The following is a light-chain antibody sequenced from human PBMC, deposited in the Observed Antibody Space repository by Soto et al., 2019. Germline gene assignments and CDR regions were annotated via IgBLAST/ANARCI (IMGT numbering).Light chain of an antibody. Sequence: EIVLTQSPGTLSLSPGESATLSCRASQSVASSYLAWYQQKPGQAPRLLIYGASSRASGIPDRFSGSGSGTDFTLTISRLEPEDFAVYYCQQSGRTFGPGTKVDIK. CDR1: QSVASSY. V-gene: IGKV3-20*01. CDR3: QQSGRT. J-gene: IGKJ3*01. CDR2: GAS.